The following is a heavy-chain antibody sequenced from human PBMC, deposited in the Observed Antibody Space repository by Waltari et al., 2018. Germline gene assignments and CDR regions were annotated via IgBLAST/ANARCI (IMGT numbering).Heavy chain of an antibody. CDR1: GGTFSSYA. Sequence: QVQLVQSGAEVKKPGSSVKVSCKASGGTFSSYAISWVRQAPGQGLEWMGGIIPIFGTANYAQKFQGRVTITADKSTSTAYMELSSLRSEDTAVYYCARNLHLSVLRFLGAMDVWGKGTTVTVSS. V-gene: IGHV1-69*14. D-gene: IGHD3-3*01. J-gene: IGHJ6*03. CDR2: IIPIFGTA. CDR3: ARNLHLSVLRFLGAMDV.